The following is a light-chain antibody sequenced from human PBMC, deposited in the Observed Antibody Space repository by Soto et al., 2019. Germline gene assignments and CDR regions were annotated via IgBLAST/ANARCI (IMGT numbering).Light chain of an antibody. CDR3: SSYVGTNSYV. Sequence: QSALTQPPSASGSPGQSVTISCTGTSSDVGGYNYVSWYQHHPGKAPKLIIYEVYKRSSGVLDRFSGSKSGNTAALTFSGLQAEDEADYYCSSYVGTNSYVFGTGTKSPS. CDR1: SSDVGGYNY. J-gene: IGLJ1*01. V-gene: IGLV2-8*01. CDR2: EVY.